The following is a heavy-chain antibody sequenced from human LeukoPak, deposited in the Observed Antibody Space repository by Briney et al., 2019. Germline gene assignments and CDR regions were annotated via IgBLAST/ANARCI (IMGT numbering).Heavy chain of an antibody. D-gene: IGHD3-9*01. V-gene: IGHV1-58*02. J-gene: IGHJ4*02. Sequence: GTSVKVSCKASGFTFTSSAMQWVRQARGQRLEWIGWIVVGSGNTNYAQKFQERVTITRDMSTSTAYMELSSLRSEDTAVYYCAAGDYDILTGYYFDYWGQGTLVTVSS. CDR1: GFTFTSSA. CDR2: IVVGSGNT. CDR3: AAGDYDILTGYYFDY.